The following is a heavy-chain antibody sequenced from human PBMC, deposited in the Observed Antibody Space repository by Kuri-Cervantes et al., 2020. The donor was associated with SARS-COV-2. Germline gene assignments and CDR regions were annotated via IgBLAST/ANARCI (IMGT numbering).Heavy chain of an antibody. CDR3: ARGRLWPRLFGSGWYVLDY. V-gene: IGHV1-8*02. J-gene: IGHJ4*02. D-gene: IGHD6-19*01. CDR2: MNPNSGNT. Sequence: ASVKVSCKASGYTFTSYDINWVRQATGQGLEWMGWMNPNSGNTGYAQKFQGRVTMTRNTSVSTAYMELSSLRSEDTAVYYCARGRLWPRLFGSGWYVLDYWGQGTRVTVSS. CDR1: GYTFTSYD.